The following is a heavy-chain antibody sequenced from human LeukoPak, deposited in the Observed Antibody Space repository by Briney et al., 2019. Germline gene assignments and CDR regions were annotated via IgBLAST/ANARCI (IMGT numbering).Heavy chain of an antibody. CDR3: TTCGYSYGALNFDY. V-gene: IGHV3-15*01. Sequence: TGGSLRLSCAASGFTFSNAWMSWVRQAPGKGLEWVGRIKSKTDGGTTDYAAPVKGRFTISRDDSKNTLYLQMNSLKTEDTAVYYCTTCGYSYGALNFDYWGQGTLVTVSS. CDR2: IKSKTDGGTT. D-gene: IGHD5-18*01. J-gene: IGHJ4*02. CDR1: GFTFSNAW.